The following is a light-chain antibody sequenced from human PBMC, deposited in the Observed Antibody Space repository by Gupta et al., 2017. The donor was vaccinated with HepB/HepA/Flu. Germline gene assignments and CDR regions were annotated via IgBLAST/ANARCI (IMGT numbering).Light chain of an antibody. CDR1: QSVNSN. V-gene: IGKV3-15*01. Sequence: EIVMTQSPATLSVSPGERATLSCRASQSVNSNLAWYQQKPGQAPRLLIFGASTRATGVPARFSGSGSGIDFTLTISSLQSEDFAVYYCQEYNNWPTWTFGQETKVEIK. CDR2: GAS. CDR3: QEYNNWPTWT. J-gene: IGKJ1*01.